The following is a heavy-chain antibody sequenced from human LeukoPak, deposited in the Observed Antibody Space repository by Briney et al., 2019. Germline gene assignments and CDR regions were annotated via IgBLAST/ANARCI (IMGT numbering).Heavy chain of an antibody. CDR2: ISSSSSYI. J-gene: IGHJ6*02. CDR3: ARDVGNSVLYYYGMDV. V-gene: IGHV3-21*01. Sequence: GGSLRLSGAASGFTFSSYSMNWVGQAPGKGLGWVSSISSSSSYIYYADSVKGRFTISRDNAKNSLYLQMNSLRAEDTAVYYCARDVGNSVLYYYGMDVWGQGTTVTVSS. CDR1: GFTFSSYS. D-gene: IGHD1-26*01.